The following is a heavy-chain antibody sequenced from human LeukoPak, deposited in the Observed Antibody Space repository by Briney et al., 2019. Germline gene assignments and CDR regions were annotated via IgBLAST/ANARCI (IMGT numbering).Heavy chain of an antibody. J-gene: IGHJ4*02. D-gene: IGHD6-19*01. CDR3: AKGSSYSTGLQDY. V-gene: IGHV3-48*03. Sequence: GGSLRLSCAASGFTFSSYEMNRVRQAPGKGREWVSYISSSGSTIYYADSVKGRFTISRDNSKNTLYLQMNSLRPEDTALYYCAKGSSYSTGLQDYWGQGTLVTVSS. CDR1: GFTFSSYE. CDR2: ISSSGSTI.